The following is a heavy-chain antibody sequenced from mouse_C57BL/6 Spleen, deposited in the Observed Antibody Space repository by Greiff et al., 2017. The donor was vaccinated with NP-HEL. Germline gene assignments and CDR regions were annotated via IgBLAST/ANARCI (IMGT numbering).Heavy chain of an antibody. Sequence: QVQLKQSGPELVKPGASVKISCKASGYAFSSSWMNWVKQRPGKGLEWIGRIYPGDGDTNYNGKFKGKATLTADKSSSTSYMQRSILTSEYSAVYFCARSIEMTTVGADYLDYWGQGTTLTVSS. CDR2: IYPGDGDT. V-gene: IGHV1-82*01. D-gene: IGHD1-1*01. CDR3: ARSIEMTTVGADYLDY. CDR1: GYAFSSSW. J-gene: IGHJ2*01.